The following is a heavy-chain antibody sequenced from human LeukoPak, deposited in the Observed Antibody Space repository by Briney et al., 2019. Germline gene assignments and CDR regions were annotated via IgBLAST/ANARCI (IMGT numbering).Heavy chain of an antibody. J-gene: IGHJ1*01. CDR1: GYIFGNYW. CDR2: IYPDDSDT. Sequence: GESLKISCKASGYIFGNYWIGWVRQMSGKGLEWMGIIYPDDSDTKYSPSFQGRVTISADRSTRTVYLQWNRLQASDSAIHFCARHFGIGPREIFQFWGQGTLVTVSP. D-gene: IGHD3-3*01. V-gene: IGHV5-51*01. CDR3: ARHFGIGPREIFQF.